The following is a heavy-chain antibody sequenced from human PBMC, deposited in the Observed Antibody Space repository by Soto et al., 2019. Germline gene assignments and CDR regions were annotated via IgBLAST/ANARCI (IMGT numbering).Heavy chain of an antibody. V-gene: IGHV3-48*02. CDR3: ARDFAPWQGVMHGMDV. D-gene: IGHD2-21*01. CDR1: GFTFSSYA. CDR2: ISSSSSTI. J-gene: IGHJ6*02. Sequence: GGSLRLSCAASGFTFSSYAMSWVRQAPGKGLEWVSYISSSSSTIYYADSVKGRFTISRDNAKNSLYLQMNSLRDEDTAVYYCARDFAPWQGVMHGMDVWGQGTTVTVSS.